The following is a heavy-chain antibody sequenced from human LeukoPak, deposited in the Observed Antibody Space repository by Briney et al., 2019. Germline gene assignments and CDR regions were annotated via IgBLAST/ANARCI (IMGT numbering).Heavy chain of an antibody. V-gene: IGHV1-46*01. CDR1: GYTFTSYY. CDR3: ASSSGGSYEDWFDP. D-gene: IGHD1-26*01. Sequence: ASVKVSCKASGYTFTSYYMHWVRQAPGQGLEWMGVIYPSGGSTSYAQKFQGRVTMTRGTSTSTVYMELSSLRSEDTAVYYCASSSGGSYEDWFDPWGQGTLVTVSS. J-gene: IGHJ5*02. CDR2: IYPSGGST.